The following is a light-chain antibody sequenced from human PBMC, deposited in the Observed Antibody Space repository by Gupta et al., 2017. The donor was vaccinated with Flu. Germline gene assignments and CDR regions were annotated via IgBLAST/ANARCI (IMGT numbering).Light chain of an antibody. CDR1: QNSTGY. CDR2: SAS. J-gene: IGKJ2*02. CDR3: RLRYSTPRT. Sequence: GYRVSITCRASQNSTGYFIWYQQKTGEAPNLLIYSASSLRSAVPSRFVGGGSWRNLSITHSSLQMDDFATDYCRLRYSTPRTFGQGTKLEIK. V-gene: IGKV1-39*01.